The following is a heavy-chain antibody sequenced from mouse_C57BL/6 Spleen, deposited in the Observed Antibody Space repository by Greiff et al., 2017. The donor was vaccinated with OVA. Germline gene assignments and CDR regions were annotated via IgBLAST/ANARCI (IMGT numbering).Heavy chain of an antibody. D-gene: IGHD2-1*01. Sequence: DVKLQESGPGLVKPSQSLSLTCSVTGYSITSGYYWNWIRQFPGNQLEWMGYISYDGSTNYNPTLKNRISITRDTSKNQFFLKLKSVTTEDTATDYCAKEGNLGAMDYWGQGTSVTVSS. CDR2: ISYDGST. CDR1: GYSITSGYY. V-gene: IGHV3-6*01. CDR3: AKEGNLGAMDY. J-gene: IGHJ4*01.